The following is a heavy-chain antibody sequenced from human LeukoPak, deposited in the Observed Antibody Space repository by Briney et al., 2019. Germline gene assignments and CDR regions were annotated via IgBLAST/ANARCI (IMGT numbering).Heavy chain of an antibody. CDR2: IFSGGTT. V-gene: IGHV3-53*01. D-gene: IGHD6-6*01. CDR3: ARERPNEYSSSGSWFDP. J-gene: IGHJ5*02. Sequence: GGSLRLSCAASGFTVSNNYMTWVRQAPGKGLEWVSVIFSGGTTYYADSVKGRFTISRDNSKNTLYLQMDSLRAEDTAVYYCARERPNEYSSSGSWFDPWGQGTLVTVSS. CDR1: GFTVSNNY.